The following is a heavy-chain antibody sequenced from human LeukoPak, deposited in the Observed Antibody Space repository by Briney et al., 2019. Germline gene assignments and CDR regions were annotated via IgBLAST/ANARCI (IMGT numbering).Heavy chain of an antibody. CDR3: ARDYYDSSGSAAFDI. J-gene: IGHJ3*02. Sequence: ASVKVSCKTSGYTFTGYYIHWVRQAPGQGLEWMGWINPNSGGTNYAQKFQGRVTMTRDTSISTAYMELSRLRSDDTAVYYCARDYYDSSGSAAFDIWGQGTMVIVSS. CDR1: GYTFTGYY. V-gene: IGHV1-2*02. CDR2: INPNSGGT. D-gene: IGHD3-22*01.